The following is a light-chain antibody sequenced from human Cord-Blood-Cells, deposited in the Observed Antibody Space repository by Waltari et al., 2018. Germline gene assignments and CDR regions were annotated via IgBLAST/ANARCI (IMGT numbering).Light chain of an antibody. CDR1: TLRSYY. V-gene: IGLV3-19*01. J-gene: IGLJ2*01. CDR2: GKN. Sequence: SSELTQDPDVSVALGQPVRIPRQGDTLRSYYESWYQQKPGQAPVLVIYGKNNRPYRIPDRFSGSSSGNTASLTITGAQAEDEADYYCNSRDSSGNHVVFGGGTKLTVL. CDR3: NSRDSSGNHVV.